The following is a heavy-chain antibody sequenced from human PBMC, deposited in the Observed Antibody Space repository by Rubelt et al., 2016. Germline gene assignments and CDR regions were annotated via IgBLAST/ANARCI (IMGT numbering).Heavy chain of an antibody. CDR2: ISYDGGKS. Sequence: VQLLESGGGLVQPGGSLRLSCAASGFTFSSHAMSWVRQAPGKGLEWVAVISYDGGKSYYADSVKGRFTISRDNSKNTLYVQMNSPRAEDTAVYYCAKARTGDEFDDSFNIWGQGTMVTVSS. V-gene: IGHV3-30*18. D-gene: IGHD7-27*01. J-gene: IGHJ3*02. CDR3: AKARTGDEFDDSFNI. CDR1: GFTFSSHA.